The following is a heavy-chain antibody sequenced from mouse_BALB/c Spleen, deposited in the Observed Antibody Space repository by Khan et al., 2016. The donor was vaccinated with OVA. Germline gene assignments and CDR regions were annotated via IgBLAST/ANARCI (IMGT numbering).Heavy chain of an antibody. V-gene: IGHV1-63*02. CDR2: TFPGGGYT. CDR3: ARRGAARATWDYIDY. Sequence: QVQLKESGAELVRPGTSVKMSCKAAGYTFTNYWIGWVKQRPGHGLEWIGDTFPGGGYTNYNEKFKGKATLTADTSSSTAYMQLSGLTSEDSAIYYWARRGAARATWDYIDYWGQGTTLTVSS. CDR1: GYTFTNYW. J-gene: IGHJ2*01. D-gene: IGHD3-1*01.